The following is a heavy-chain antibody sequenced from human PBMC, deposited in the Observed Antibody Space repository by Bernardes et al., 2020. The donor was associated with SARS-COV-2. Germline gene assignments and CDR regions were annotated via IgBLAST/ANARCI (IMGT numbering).Heavy chain of an antibody. Sequence: GGSLRLSCAASGFTFSSYAMSWVRQAPGKGLEWVSSISGSVGTTFYADSVKGRFTISRDNSKNTLSLLLSGLRAEDTAVYYCAKFLAGSSPHRTGAVTYFDHWGQGTLVTVSS. CDR3: AKFLAGSSPHRTGAVTYFDH. CDR2: ISGSVGTT. V-gene: IGHV3-23*01. CDR1: GFTFSSYA. J-gene: IGHJ4*02. D-gene: IGHD2-15*01.